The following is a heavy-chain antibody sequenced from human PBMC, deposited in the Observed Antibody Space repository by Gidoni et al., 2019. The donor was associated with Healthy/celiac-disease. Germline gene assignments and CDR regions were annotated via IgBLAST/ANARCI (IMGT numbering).Heavy chain of an antibody. CDR2: ISWDGGST. Sequence: EVQLVESGGVVLQPGWSLRLSFAASGFTFDDYTMHWVRQAPGKGLEWVYLISWDGGSTYYADSVKGRFTISRDNSKNSLYLQMNSLRTEDTALYYCAKDGYDSSGYYFDYWGQGTLVTVSS. CDR3: AKDGYDSSGYYFDY. D-gene: IGHD3-22*01. CDR1: GFTFDDYT. J-gene: IGHJ4*02. V-gene: IGHV3-43*01.